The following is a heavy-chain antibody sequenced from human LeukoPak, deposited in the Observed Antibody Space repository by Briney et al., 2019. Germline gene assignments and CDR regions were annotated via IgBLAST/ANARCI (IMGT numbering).Heavy chain of an antibody. CDR1: GGSFSGYY. Sequence: SETLYLTCAVYGGSFSGYYWSWIRQPPGKGLEWIGEINHSGSTNYNPSLKSRVTISVDTSKNQFSLKLSSVTAADTAVYYCARGTTVTTVAWFDPWGQGTLVTVSS. CDR3: ARGTTVTTVAWFDP. CDR2: INHSGST. V-gene: IGHV4-34*01. J-gene: IGHJ5*02. D-gene: IGHD4-17*01.